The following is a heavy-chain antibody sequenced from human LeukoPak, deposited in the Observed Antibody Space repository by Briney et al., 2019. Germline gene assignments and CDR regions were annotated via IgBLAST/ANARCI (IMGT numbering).Heavy chain of an antibody. CDR2: IKQDGSEK. Sequence: GGSLRLSCAASGFTFSSYWMSWVRQAPGKGLEWVANIKQDGSEKYYVDSVKGRFTISRDNAKNSLYLQMNSLRAEDTAVYYCAKDVGGQLWSEFDYWGQGTLVTVSS. D-gene: IGHD5-18*01. CDR1: GFTFSSYW. CDR3: AKDVGGQLWSEFDY. V-gene: IGHV3-7*03. J-gene: IGHJ4*02.